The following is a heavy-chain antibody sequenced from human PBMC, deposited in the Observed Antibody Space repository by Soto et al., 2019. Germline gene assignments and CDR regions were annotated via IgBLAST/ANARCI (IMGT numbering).Heavy chain of an antibody. Sequence: PGGSLRLSCAVSGFICSSYDMSWVRQAPGKGLEWVSTILVGGSTHYEDAVKGRFTISRDTSKNTMYLQMNSLTAGDTAVYYCAKATATSGGAFEIYGQGTMVTVSS. J-gene: IGHJ3*02. CDR3: AKATATSGGAFEI. D-gene: IGHD1-1*01. V-gene: IGHV3-23*01. CDR2: ILVGGST. CDR1: GFICSSYD.